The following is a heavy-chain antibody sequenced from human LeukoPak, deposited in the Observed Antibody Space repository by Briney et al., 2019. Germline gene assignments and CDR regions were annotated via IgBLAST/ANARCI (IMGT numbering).Heavy chain of an antibody. CDR3: ARDKAYCGGDCYPSDAFDI. V-gene: IGHV1-2*02. D-gene: IGHD2-21*02. CDR2: INPNSGDT. Sequence: GASVKVSCKASGYTFTGYYMHWVRQAPGQGLEWMGWINPNSGDTNYAQKFQGRVTMTRDMSTSTVYMELSSLRSEDTAVYYCARDKAYCGGDCYPSDAFDIWGQGTMVTVSS. J-gene: IGHJ3*02. CDR1: GYTFTGYY.